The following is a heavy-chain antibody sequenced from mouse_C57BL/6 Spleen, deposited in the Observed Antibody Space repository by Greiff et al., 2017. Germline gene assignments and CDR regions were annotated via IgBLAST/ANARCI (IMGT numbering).Heavy chain of an antibody. CDR1: GYTFTSYW. CDR3: ARITGTYFDV. V-gene: IGHV1-52*01. J-gene: IGHJ1*03. Sequence: QVQLQQPGAELVRPGSSVKLSCKASGYTFTSYWLHWVKQRPIQGLEWIGNIDPSDSETHYNQKFKDKATLTVDKSSSTAYMQLSSLTSEDSAVYYCARITGTYFDVWGTGTTVTVAS. D-gene: IGHD4-1*01. CDR2: IDPSDSET.